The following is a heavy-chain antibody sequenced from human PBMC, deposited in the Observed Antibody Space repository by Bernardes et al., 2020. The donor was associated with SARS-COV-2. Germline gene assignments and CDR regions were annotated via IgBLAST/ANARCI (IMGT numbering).Heavy chain of an antibody. J-gene: IGHJ4*02. V-gene: IGHV3-48*02. CDR1: GFTFSTYN. CDR3: ARITRVDLDY. D-gene: IGHD1-20*01. Sequence: GGSLRLSRAASGFTFSTYNMNWVRQAPGKGLEWVSYISSSGSTIDYAASVKGRFTISRDNAKNSLYLQMNSLRDEDTAVYYCARITRVDLDYWGQGTLVTVSS. CDR2: ISSSGSTI.